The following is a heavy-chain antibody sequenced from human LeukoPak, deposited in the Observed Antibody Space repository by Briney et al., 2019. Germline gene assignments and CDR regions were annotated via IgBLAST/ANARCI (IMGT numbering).Heavy chain of an antibody. V-gene: IGHV3-30*04. D-gene: IGHD6-13*01. CDR3: AGSIAAAGEPYFDY. J-gene: IGHJ4*02. CDR1: GFTFSSYA. CDR2: ISYDGSNK. Sequence: PGGSLRLSCAASGFTFSSYAMHWVRQAPGKGLEWVAVISYDGSNKYYAGSVKGRFTISRDNSKNTLYLQMNSLRAEDTAVYYCAGSIAAAGEPYFDYWGQGTLVTVSS.